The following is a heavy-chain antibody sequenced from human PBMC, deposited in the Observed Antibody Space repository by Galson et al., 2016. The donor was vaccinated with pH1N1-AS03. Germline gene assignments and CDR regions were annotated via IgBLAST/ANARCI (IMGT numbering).Heavy chain of an antibody. J-gene: IGHJ4*02. CDR2: IYWDDDK. D-gene: IGHD4-17*01. CDR1: GFSLSTSGVG. Sequence: PALVKPTQTLTLTCTFSGFSLSTSGVGVGWIRQPPGKALEWLALIYWDDDKRYSPSLKSGLTITKATSKNQVVLTMTNMDPVDTATYYCAQSDYGDYVDYFDYWDQGTLVTVSS. V-gene: IGHV2-5*02. CDR3: AQSDYGDYVDYFDY.